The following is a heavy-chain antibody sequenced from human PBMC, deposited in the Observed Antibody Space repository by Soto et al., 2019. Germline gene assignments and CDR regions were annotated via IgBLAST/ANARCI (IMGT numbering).Heavy chain of an antibody. CDR2: IKSDGSYT. CDR1: GFTFNTYW. Sequence: EVQLVESGGGLVQPGGSLRLSCAASGFTFNTYWMQWVRQAPGKGLVWVSRIKSDGSYTNYADSVKGRFTISRDNAKNTLFLQMNSLGAEDTAVYYCATGGSGYFMYWGQGTLVTVSS. J-gene: IGHJ4*02. CDR3: ATGGSGYFMY. D-gene: IGHD3-22*01. V-gene: IGHV3-74*01.